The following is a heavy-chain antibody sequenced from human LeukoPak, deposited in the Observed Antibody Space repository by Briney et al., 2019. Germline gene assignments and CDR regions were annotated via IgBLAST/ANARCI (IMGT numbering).Heavy chain of an antibody. V-gene: IGHV3-30*04. J-gene: IGHJ5*02. Sequence: GGSLRLSCAASGFTFSSYAMHWVRQAPGKGLEWVAVISYDGSNKYYADSVKGRFTISRDNSKNTLYLQMNSLRDEDTAVYYCARGETTVTTYDWFDPWGQGTLVTVSS. CDR3: ARGETTVTTYDWFDP. CDR1: GFTFSSYA. CDR2: ISYDGSNK. D-gene: IGHD4-17*01.